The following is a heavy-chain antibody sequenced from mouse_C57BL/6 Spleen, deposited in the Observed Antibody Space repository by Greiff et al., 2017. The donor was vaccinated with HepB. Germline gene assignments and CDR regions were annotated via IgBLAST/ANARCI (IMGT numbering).Heavy chain of an antibody. V-gene: IGHV5-16*01. CDR3: ARDGRAYYGSSYWYFDV. CDR1: GFTFSDYY. D-gene: IGHD1-1*01. Sequence: EVKLMESEGGLVQPGSSMKLSCTASGFTFSDYYMAWVRQVPEKGLECVANINYDGSSTYYLDSLKSRFIISRDNAKNILYLQMSSLKSEDTATYYCARDGRAYYGSSYWYFDVWGTGTTVTVSS. CDR2: INYDGSST. J-gene: IGHJ1*03.